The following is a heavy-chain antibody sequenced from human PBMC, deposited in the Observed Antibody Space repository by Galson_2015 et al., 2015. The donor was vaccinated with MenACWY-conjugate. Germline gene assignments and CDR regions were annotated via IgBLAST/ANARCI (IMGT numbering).Heavy chain of an antibody. CDR3: ARDRIVGATRFDY. Sequence: SLRLSCAVSGFTFRQYAMSWVRQAPGKGLEWVAVISYDGSNKYYADSVEGRFTISRDNSKNTLYLQMNSLRAEDTAVYYCARDRIVGATRFDYWGQGTLVTVSA. CDR1: GFTFRQYA. D-gene: IGHD1-26*01. J-gene: IGHJ4*02. V-gene: IGHV3-30-3*01. CDR2: ISYDGSNK.